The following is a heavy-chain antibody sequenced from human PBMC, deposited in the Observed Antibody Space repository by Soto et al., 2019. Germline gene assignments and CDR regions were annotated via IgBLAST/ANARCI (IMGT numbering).Heavy chain of an antibody. V-gene: IGHV3-74*01. D-gene: IGHD1-26*01. Sequence: EVQLVESGGGLVQPGGSLRLSCAASGFTISSHWMHWVRQAPGQVLVWVSRVNSDGSSTSYADSVKGRFIISRDNAKNTLYLQRNILITEDTAVYYCVRSYRGTYGCFDPWGQGTLVTVSS. CDR1: GFTISSHW. J-gene: IGHJ5*02. CDR3: VRSYRGTYGCFDP. CDR2: VNSDGSST.